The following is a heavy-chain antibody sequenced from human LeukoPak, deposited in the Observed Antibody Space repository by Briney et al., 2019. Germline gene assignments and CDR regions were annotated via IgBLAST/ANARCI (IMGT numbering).Heavy chain of an antibody. CDR2: MYYSGST. V-gene: IGHV4-61*10. J-gene: IGHJ5*02. CDR1: GVSISSGSYY. D-gene: IGHD3-22*01. Sequence: SETLSLTCTVSGVSISSGSYYWSWIRQPAGKGLEWIGNMYYSGSTNYNPSLRSRVTISVDTSKNQFSLKLSSVTAADTAVYYCARLRNYYDRSGYKQLWFDPWGQGTLVTVSS. CDR3: ARLRNYYDRSGYKQLWFDP.